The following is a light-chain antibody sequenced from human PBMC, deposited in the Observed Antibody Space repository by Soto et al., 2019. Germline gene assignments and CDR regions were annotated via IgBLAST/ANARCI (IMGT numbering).Light chain of an antibody. Sequence: QSALTQPASVSGSPGQSITISCTGTSSDVGAYNYVSWYQQQPGKVPKLMIYDVSDRPSGVSNRFSGSKSGNTASLTISGLQAEYEAYYYCSTFTRSNSYVFGTGTKLTVL. J-gene: IGLJ1*01. CDR1: SSDVGAYNY. V-gene: IGLV2-14*03. CDR2: DVS. CDR3: STFTRSNSYV.